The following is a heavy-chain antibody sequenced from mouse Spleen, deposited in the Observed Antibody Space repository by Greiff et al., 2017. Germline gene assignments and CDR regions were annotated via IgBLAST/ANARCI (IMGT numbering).Heavy chain of an antibody. J-gene: IGHJ2*01. CDR2: INSNGGST. CDR3: AREGYYYGSSYYFDY. Sequence: EVKLVESGGGLVQPGGSLKLSCAASGFTFSSYGMSWVRQTPDKRLELVATINSNGGSTYYPDSVKGRFTISRDNAKNTLYLQMSSLKSEDTAMYYCAREGYYYGSSYYFDYWGQGTTLTVSS. V-gene: IGHV5-6-3*01. D-gene: IGHD1-1*01. CDR1: GFTFSSYG.